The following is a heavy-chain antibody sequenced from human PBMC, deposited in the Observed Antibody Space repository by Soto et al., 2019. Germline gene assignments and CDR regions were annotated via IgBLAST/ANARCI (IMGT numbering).Heavy chain of an antibody. D-gene: IGHD6-13*01. CDR3: ARDQTGITTAGGGRIDR. CDR2: VSFDGSNK. CDR1: GFTFSTHA. V-gene: IGHV3-30-3*01. Sequence: GSLRLSCAGSGFTFSTHAMHWVRQAPGKGLECVAIVSFDGSNKYYADSVKGRFTISRDNSKNTLYLQMSGLTPEDTAFYYCARDQTGITTAGGGRIDRWGQGTLVTVSS. J-gene: IGHJ5*02.